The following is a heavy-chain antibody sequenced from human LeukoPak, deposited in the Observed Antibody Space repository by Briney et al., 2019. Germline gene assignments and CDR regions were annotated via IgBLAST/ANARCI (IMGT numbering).Heavy chain of an antibody. J-gene: IGHJ4*02. Sequence: GGSLRLSCAVSGFTFSTYIMNWVRQAPGKGLEWVSYISSSGSTIYYADSVKGRFTISRDNAKNSLYLQMNSLRAEDTAVYYCARDAEDIVDWGRGTLVTVSS. V-gene: IGHV3-48*03. CDR1: GFTFSTYI. CDR3: ARDAEDIVD. D-gene: IGHD2-15*01. CDR2: ISSSGSTI.